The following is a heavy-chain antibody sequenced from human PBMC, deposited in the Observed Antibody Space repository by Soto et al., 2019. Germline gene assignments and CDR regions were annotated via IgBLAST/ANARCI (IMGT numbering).Heavy chain of an antibody. Sequence: GGSLRLSCAASGFTFRSYARSWVRQAPGKGLEWVSAISGSGGSTYYADSVKGRFTISRDNSKNTLYLQMNSLRAEDTAVYYCAKVLYGDYRIYFDYWGQGTLVTVSS. J-gene: IGHJ4*02. CDR2: ISGSGGST. CDR3: AKVLYGDYRIYFDY. D-gene: IGHD4-17*01. CDR1: GFTFRSYA. V-gene: IGHV3-23*01.